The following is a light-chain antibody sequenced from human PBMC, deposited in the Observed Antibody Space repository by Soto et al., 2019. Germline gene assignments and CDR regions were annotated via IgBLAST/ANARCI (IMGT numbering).Light chain of an antibody. CDR1: QSITTW. V-gene: IGKV1-5*01. CDR3: QHYNSYSEA. Sequence: DIQMTQSPSTLSASVGDRVTITCRASQSITTWLAWYQQKPGTAVKVLIYDASTLGSGVPSRFSGSGSGTEFTLTISSLQPDDFATYYCQHYNSYSEAFGPGTKVDI. J-gene: IGKJ3*01. CDR2: DAS.